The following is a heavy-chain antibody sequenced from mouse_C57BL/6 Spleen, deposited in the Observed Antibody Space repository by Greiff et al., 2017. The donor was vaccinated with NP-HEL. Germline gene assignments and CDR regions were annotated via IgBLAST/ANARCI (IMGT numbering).Heavy chain of an antibody. Sequence: VQLQESGPELVKPGASVKISCKASGYAFSSSWMNWVKQRPGKGLEWIGRIYPGDGDTNYNGKFKGKATLTADKSSSTAYMQLSSLTSEDSAVYFCARGGSSNPYFDYWGQGTTLTVSS. CDR1: GYAFSSSW. CDR2: IYPGDGDT. V-gene: IGHV1-82*01. CDR3: ARGGSSNPYFDY. J-gene: IGHJ2*01. D-gene: IGHD1-1*01.